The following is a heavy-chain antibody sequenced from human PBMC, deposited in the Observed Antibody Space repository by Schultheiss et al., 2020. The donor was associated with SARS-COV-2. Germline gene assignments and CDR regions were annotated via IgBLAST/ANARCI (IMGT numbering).Heavy chain of an antibody. D-gene: IGHD5-18*01. CDR2: IYHSGST. CDR1: GGSISSYY. Sequence: SQTLSLTCTVSGGSISSYYWSWIRQPPGKGLEWIGEIYHSGSTYYNPSLKSRVTISVDTSKNQFSLKLSSVTAEDTAVYYCAKYRSRGYSYGYDFDYWGQGTLVTVSS. V-gene: IGHV4-59*06. CDR3: AKYRSRGYSYGYDFDY. J-gene: IGHJ4*02.